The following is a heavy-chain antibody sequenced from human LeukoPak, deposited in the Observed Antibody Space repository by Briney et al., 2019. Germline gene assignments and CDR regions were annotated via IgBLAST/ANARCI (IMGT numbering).Heavy chain of an antibody. Sequence: GGSLRLSCAASGFTFSSYSMNWVRQAPGKGLEWVSYISSSSSTIYYADSVKGRFTISGDNAKNSLYLQMNSLRDEDTAVYYCARDLGYYGSGRYYFDYWGQGTLVTVSS. V-gene: IGHV3-48*02. D-gene: IGHD3-10*01. CDR3: ARDLGYYGSGRYYFDY. J-gene: IGHJ4*02. CDR2: ISSSSSTI. CDR1: GFTFSSYS.